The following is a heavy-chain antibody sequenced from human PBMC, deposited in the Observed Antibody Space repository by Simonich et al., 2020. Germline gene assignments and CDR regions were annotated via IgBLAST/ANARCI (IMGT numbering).Heavy chain of an antibody. CDR1: GGSISSSSYY. CDR2: IYYRGCT. V-gene: IGHV4-39*01. D-gene: IGHD6-6*01. CDR3: ARWAYSSSYFDY. Sequence: QLQLQESGPGLVKPSETLSLTCTVSGGSISSSSYYWGWIRQPPGKGLGWIGSIYYRGCTYYNPSLKSRVTISVDTSKNQFSLKLSSVTAADTAVYYCARWAYSSSYFDYWGQGTLVTVSS. J-gene: IGHJ4*02.